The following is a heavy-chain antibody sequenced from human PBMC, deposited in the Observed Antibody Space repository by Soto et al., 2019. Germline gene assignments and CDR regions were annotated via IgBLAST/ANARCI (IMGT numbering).Heavy chain of an antibody. J-gene: IGHJ4*02. V-gene: IGHV1-2*02. Sequence: GASVKVSCKASGYTLTGYYIHWVRQAPGQGLEWMGWMNPNSGATKYEQKFQGRVTMTRDTSINTAFMELSTLRFDDTAVYYCTRGGYTSRWCSAYWGQGTLVTVSS. CDR2: MNPNSGAT. CDR1: GYTLTGYY. D-gene: IGHD2-8*02. CDR3: TRGGYTSRWCSAY.